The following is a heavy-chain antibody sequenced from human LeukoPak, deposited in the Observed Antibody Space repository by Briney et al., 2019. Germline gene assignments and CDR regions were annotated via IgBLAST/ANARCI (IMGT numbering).Heavy chain of an antibody. J-gene: IGHJ4*02. CDR3: ARDLPTYCGCDCYSGGFDY. CDR2: IYPSGST. Sequence: PSETLSLTCTVSGGSISRGVYYWSWIRQHPGKGLEWIGYIYPSGSTYYNPSLKSRVTISLDTSKNQFSLTLSSVTAADTAVYYCARDLPTYCGCDCYSGGFDYWGQGTLVSVSS. V-gene: IGHV4-31*03. D-gene: IGHD2-21*02. CDR1: GGSISRGVYY.